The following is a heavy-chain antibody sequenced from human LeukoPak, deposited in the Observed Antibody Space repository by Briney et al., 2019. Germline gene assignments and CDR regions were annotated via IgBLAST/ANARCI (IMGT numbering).Heavy chain of an antibody. CDR1: GYTFTSYG. Sequence: ASVKVSCKASGYTFTSYGISWVRQAPGQGLEWMGWISAYNGNTNYAQKLQGRVTITADESTNTAFLEPSSLRSEDTAVYYCARDSSSSSGEEWGDYWGQGTLVTVSS. CDR2: ISAYNGNT. CDR3: ARDSSSSSGEEWGDY. D-gene: IGHD6-19*01. J-gene: IGHJ4*02. V-gene: IGHV1-18*01.